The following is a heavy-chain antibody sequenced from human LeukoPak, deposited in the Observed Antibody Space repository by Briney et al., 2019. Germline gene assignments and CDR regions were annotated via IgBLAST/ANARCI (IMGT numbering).Heavy chain of an antibody. D-gene: IGHD1-26*01. J-gene: IGHJ4*02. Sequence: GGSPRLSCLTSGFTLSTNAMSWVRQAPGKGLKWISGISGSGASTYYADSVKGRFTIPRDDSRNTLYLQMNSLRGDDTAVYYCAKDVGKWESLHFFDYWGQGTLVTVSS. CDR1: GFTLSTNA. CDR2: ISGSGAST. CDR3: AKDVGKWESLHFFDY. V-gene: IGHV3-23*01.